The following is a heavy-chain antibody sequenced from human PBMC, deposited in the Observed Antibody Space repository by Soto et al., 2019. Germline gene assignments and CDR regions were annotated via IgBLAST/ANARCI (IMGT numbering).Heavy chain of an antibody. CDR1: GFTFSNYW. CDR3: ARVPYVWGTFDY. CDR2: INSDGSST. D-gene: IGHD3-16*01. J-gene: IGHJ4*02. Sequence: GGSLRLSCAASGFTFSNYWMHWVRQGPGEGLVWVSHINSDGSSTNYADSVKGRFTISRDDSKNTLYLQMNSLRAEDTAVYYCARVPYVWGTFDYWGQGTLVTVSS. V-gene: IGHV3-74*01.